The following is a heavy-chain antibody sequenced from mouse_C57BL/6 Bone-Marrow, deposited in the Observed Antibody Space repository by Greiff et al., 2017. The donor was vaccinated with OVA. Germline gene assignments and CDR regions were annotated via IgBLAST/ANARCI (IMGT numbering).Heavy chain of an antibody. CDR1: GYSITSGYY. CDR3: ARRTTVVGAPFDY. V-gene: IGHV3-6*01. Sequence: DVQLVESGPGLVKPSQSLSLTCSVTGYSITSGYYWNWIRQFPGNKLEWMGYISYDGSNNYNPSLKNRISITRDTSKNQFFLKLNSVTTEDTATYYCARRTTVVGAPFDYWGQGTTLTVSS. D-gene: IGHD1-1*01. J-gene: IGHJ2*01. CDR2: ISYDGSN.